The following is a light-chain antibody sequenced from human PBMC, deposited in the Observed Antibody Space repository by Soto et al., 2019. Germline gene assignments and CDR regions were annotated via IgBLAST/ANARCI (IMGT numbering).Light chain of an antibody. Sequence: DIQMTQSPSTLSASVGDRVTITCRASQTISSWLAWYQQKPGKAPKLLIYKASTLKSGVPSRFSGSGSGTEFTLTISSLQPDDFATYYCQHYNSYSEAFGQGTKGGYQ. CDR3: QHYNSYSEA. J-gene: IGKJ1*01. V-gene: IGKV1-5*03. CDR2: KAS. CDR1: QTISSW.